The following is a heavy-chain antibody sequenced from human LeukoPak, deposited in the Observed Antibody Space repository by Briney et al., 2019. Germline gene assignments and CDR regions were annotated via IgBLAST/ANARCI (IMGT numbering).Heavy chain of an antibody. J-gene: IGHJ5*02. V-gene: IGHV3-53*01. CDR3: ARSPWGITMIAEA. D-gene: IGHD3-22*01. Sequence: GGSLRLSCAASGFTVSNNYMSWVRQALGKGLEWVSVIYTGGTTYYADSVKGRFTISRDNSKNTLYLQMNSLRAEDTAVYYCARSPWGITMIAEAWGQGTLVTVSS. CDR2: IYTGGTT. CDR1: GFTVSNNY.